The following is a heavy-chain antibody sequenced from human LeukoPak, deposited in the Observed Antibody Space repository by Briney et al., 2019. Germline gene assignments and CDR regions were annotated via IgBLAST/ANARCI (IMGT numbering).Heavy chain of an antibody. D-gene: IGHD3-22*01. J-gene: IGHJ4*02. Sequence: GGSLRLSCAASGFTFSSYSMNWVRQAPGKGLEWVSSISGSSSYIYYADSVKGRFTISRDNAKNSLYLQMNSLRAEDTAVYYCAKDLARSITMTPSGYWGQGTLVTVSS. CDR2: ISGSSSYI. CDR1: GFTFSSYS. V-gene: IGHV3-21*01. CDR3: AKDLARSITMTPSGY.